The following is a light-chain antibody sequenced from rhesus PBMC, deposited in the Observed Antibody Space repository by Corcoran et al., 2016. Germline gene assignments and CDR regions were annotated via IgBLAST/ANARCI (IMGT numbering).Light chain of an antibody. V-gene: IGKV1S14*01. CDR1: QGISNY. Sequence: DIQMTQSPSSLSASVGDTVTITCRARQGISNYLAWYQQKQGKATKPLIHYASNLESGVPSRCSGSGSGTDFTLTISSLQPEDFATYYCKQHNSYPFTFGPGTKLDIK. CDR2: YAS. CDR3: KQHNSYPFT. J-gene: IGKJ3*01.